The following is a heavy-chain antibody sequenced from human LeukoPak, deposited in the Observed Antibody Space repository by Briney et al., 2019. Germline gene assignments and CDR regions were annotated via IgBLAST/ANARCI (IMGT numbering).Heavy chain of an antibody. Sequence: GGSLRLSCAASGFTFSSYWMHWVRQAPGKGLVWVSRINSDGSSTNYADSVKGRFTISRDNAKNTLYLQMNSLRAEDTAVYYCANSKLSSGWYESDYWGQGTLVTVSS. J-gene: IGHJ4*02. CDR1: GFTFSSYW. CDR2: INSDGSST. CDR3: ANSKLSSGWYESDY. D-gene: IGHD6-19*01. V-gene: IGHV3-74*01.